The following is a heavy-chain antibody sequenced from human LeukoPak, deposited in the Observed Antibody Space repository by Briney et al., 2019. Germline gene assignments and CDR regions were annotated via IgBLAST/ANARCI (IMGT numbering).Heavy chain of an antibody. J-gene: IGHJ4*02. Sequence: ASVKVSCKAFGYTFTSYGISWVRQAPGQGLEWMGWISAYNGNTNYAQKLQGRVTMTRDTSTSTVYMELSSLRSEDTAVYYCARELTSVGSGTWGQGTLVTVSS. CDR1: GYTFTSYG. V-gene: IGHV1-18*01. D-gene: IGHD3-16*01. CDR3: ARELTSVGSGT. CDR2: ISAYNGNT.